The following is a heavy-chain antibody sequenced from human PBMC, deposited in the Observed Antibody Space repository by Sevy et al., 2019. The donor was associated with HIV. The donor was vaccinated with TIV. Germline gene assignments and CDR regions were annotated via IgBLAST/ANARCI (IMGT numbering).Heavy chain of an antibody. CDR3: ARDGDPYYYDSSGYYLQPSFDY. D-gene: IGHD3-22*01. Sequence: GGSLRLSCAASGFTFSSYSMNWVRQAPGKGLEWVSYISSSSSTIYYADSVKGRFTISRDNAKNSLYLQMNSLRDEDTAEYYCARDGDPYYYDSSGYYLQPSFDYWGQGTLVTVSS. V-gene: IGHV3-48*02. J-gene: IGHJ4*02. CDR2: ISSSSSTI. CDR1: GFTFSSYS.